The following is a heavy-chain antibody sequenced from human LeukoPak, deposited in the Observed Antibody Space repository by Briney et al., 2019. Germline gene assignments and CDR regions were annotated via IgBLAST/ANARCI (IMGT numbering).Heavy chain of an antibody. CDR2: ISGSGIST. V-gene: IGHV3-23*01. D-gene: IGHD4-17*01. CDR3: AKGNGDYVWYFDY. Sequence: PGGSLRLSCAASGFTFSIYATSWVRHAPGKGLEWVSAISGSGISTYYADSVKGRFTISKDNSKNTLYLQMNSLRPEDTAVYYCAKGNGDYVWYFDYWGQGTLVTVSS. CDR1: GFTFSIYA. J-gene: IGHJ4*02.